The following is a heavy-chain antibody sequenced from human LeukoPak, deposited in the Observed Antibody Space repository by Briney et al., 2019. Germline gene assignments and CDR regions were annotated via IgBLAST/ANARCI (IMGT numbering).Heavy chain of an antibody. J-gene: IGHJ5*02. CDR3: ARDMIAARPNWFDP. V-gene: IGHV1-18*01. CDR2: MSAYNGNT. CDR1: GYSFTTYG. Sequence: ASVKVSCKASGYSFTTYGISWVRQAPGQGLEWMGWMSAYNGNTNYAQKLQGRVTMTTDTSTSTAYMELRSLRYDDTAVYYCARDMIAARPNWFDPWGQGTLVTVSS. D-gene: IGHD6-6*01.